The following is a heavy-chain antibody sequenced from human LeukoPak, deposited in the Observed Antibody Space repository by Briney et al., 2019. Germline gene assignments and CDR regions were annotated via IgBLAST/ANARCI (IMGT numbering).Heavy chain of an antibody. D-gene: IGHD6-13*01. CDR1: GFTVSSNY. J-gene: IGHJ4*02. CDR2: IYSGGST. CDR3: AREIAAARAIDY. V-gene: IGHV3-53*01. Sequence: GGSLRLSCAASGFTVSSNYMSWVRQAPGKGLEWVSVIYSGGSTYYADSVKGRFTISKDNSKNTLYLQMNSLRAEDTAVYYCAREIAAARAIDYWGQGTLVTVSS.